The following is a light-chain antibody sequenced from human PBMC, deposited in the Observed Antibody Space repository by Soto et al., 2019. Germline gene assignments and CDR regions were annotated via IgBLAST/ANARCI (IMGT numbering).Light chain of an antibody. Sequence: EIVLTQSPATLSVSPGERDTLSCRASQSVGSYLAWYQQKPGQAPRPLIYGASKRAPGVSARFSGSGSGTDFTLTISSLEPEDFAVYHCLQRSIGFTFGPGTKVDIK. CDR1: QSVGSY. CDR3: LQRSIGFT. V-gene: IGKV3-11*01. J-gene: IGKJ3*01. CDR2: GAS.